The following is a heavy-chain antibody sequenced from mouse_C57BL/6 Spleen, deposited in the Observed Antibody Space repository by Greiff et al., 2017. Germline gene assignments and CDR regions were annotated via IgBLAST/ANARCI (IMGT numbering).Heavy chain of an antibody. Sequence: QVQLQQSGPGLVQPSQSLSITCTVSGFSLTSYGVHWVRQSPGKGLEWLGVIWRGGSTDYNAAFMSRLSITKDNSKSQVFFKMNSLQADDTAIYYCAKNAGYPNPVGYFDVWGTGTTVTVSS. CDR2: IWRGGST. CDR1: GFSLTSYG. CDR3: AKNAGYPNPVGYFDV. D-gene: IGHD4-1*01. V-gene: IGHV2-5*01. J-gene: IGHJ1*03.